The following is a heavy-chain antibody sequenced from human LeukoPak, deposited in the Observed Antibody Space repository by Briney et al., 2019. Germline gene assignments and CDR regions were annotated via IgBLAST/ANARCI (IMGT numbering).Heavy chain of an antibody. D-gene: IGHD4-17*01. V-gene: IGHV3-23*01. CDR3: AKGATVTNLNWYFDL. Sequence: GGYLRLSCAASGFTFSSYAMSWVRQAPGKGLEWVSAISGSGDSTYYADSVKGRFTISRDNSYNTLYLQMNSLRAEDTAAYYCAKGATVTNLNWYFDLWGRGTLVTVSS. J-gene: IGHJ2*01. CDR1: GFTFSSYA. CDR2: ISGSGDST.